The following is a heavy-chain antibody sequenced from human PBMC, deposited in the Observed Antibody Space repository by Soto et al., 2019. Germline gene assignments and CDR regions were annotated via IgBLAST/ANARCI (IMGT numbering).Heavy chain of an antibody. Sequence: GASVKVSCKASGYTFTGYYMHCVRQAPGQGLEWMGWINPNSGGTNYAQKFQGWVTMTRDTSISTAYMELSRLRSDDTAVYYCARDADPPSPRPHSVFDYWGQGTLVTVSS. CDR3: ARDADPPSPRPHSVFDY. CDR2: INPNSGGT. J-gene: IGHJ4*02. V-gene: IGHV1-2*04. CDR1: GYTFTGYY.